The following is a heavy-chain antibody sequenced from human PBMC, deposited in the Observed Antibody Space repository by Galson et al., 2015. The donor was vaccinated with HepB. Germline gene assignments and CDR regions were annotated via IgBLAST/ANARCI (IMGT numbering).Heavy chain of an antibody. V-gene: IGHV5-51*03. CDR1: GYRFTSYW. CDR3: ARLLGSWTSGNDY. D-gene: IGHD3-10*01. J-gene: IGHJ4*02. Sequence: QSGAEVKKPGESLKISCKGSGYRFTSYWIGWVRQMPGKGLESMGIIYPGDSDTRYSPSFQGQVTISVDRSISTAYLQWSSLKASDTAMYYCARLLGSWTSGNDYWGQGTLVTVSS. CDR2: IYPGDSDT.